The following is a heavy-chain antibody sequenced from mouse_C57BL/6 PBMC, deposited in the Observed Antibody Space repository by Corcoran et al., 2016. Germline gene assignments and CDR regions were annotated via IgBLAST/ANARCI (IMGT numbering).Heavy chain of an antibody. CDR3: ARALTVVATDYAMDY. Sequence: QIQLVQSGPELKKPGETVKISCKASGYTFTTYGMSWVKQAPGKGLKWMGWINTYSGVPTYADDFKGRFAVSLETSASTAYLQINNLKNEDKATYFCARALTVVATDYAMDYWGQGTSVTVSS. J-gene: IGHJ4*01. CDR2: INTYSGVP. CDR1: GYTFTTYG. D-gene: IGHD1-1*01. V-gene: IGHV9-3*01.